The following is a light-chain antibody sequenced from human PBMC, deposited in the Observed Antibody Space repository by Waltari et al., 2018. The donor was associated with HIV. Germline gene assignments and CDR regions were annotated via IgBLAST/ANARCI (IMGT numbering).Light chain of an antibody. J-gene: IGLJ2*01. Sequence: QSVLTQPPSVSGAPGQRVPISCTGSRSNLGPGYAVHWYQQVPGPAPKLLIFTSINRPSGVPDRFSGSKSGTSASLAITGLQAEDEAEYYCQSYDNSLRASVFGGGTKLTVL. CDR3: QSYDNSLRASV. V-gene: IGLV1-40*01. CDR1: RSNLGPGYA. CDR2: TSI.